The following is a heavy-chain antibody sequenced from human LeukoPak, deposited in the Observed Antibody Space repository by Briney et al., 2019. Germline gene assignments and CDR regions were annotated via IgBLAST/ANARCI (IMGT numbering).Heavy chain of an antibody. Sequence: SQTLSLTCTVSGGSISSGSYYWSRIRQPAGKGLEWIGRIYTSGSTNYNPSLKSRVTISVDTSKNQFSLKLSSVTAADTAVYYCARTKGGITSPVDYWGQGTLVTVSS. D-gene: IGHD3-16*01. CDR2: IYTSGST. V-gene: IGHV4-61*02. CDR3: ARTKGGITSPVDY. J-gene: IGHJ4*02. CDR1: GGSISSGSYY.